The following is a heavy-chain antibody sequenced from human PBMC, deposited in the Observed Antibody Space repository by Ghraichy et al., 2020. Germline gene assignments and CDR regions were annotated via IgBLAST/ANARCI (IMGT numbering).Heavy chain of an antibody. J-gene: IGHJ4*02. CDR3: GREGLRDWYVDY. V-gene: IGHV4-30-4*01. D-gene: IGHD3-9*01. Sequence: SQTLSLTCTVSGGSISSGDYSWTWIRQPPGKGLEWIGYIYYSGSTNYKPSLKSRVTMSVDTSKNQFSLKLSSVTAADTAVYYCGREGLRDWYVDYWGQGTLVTVSS. CDR1: GGSISSGDYS. CDR2: IYYSGST.